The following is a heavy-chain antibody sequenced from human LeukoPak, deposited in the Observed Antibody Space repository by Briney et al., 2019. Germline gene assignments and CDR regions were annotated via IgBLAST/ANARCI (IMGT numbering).Heavy chain of an antibody. Sequence: PSETLSLTCTVSGGSISSYYWGWIRQPPGKGLEWIGYIYYSGSTNYNPSLKSRVTISVDTSKDQFSLKLSSVTAADTAVYYCARDARHGQSRYYYYYYMDVWGKGTTVTVSS. D-gene: IGHD4-11*01. CDR1: GGSISSYY. CDR3: ARDARHGQSRYYYYYYMDV. J-gene: IGHJ6*03. CDR2: IYYSGST. V-gene: IGHV4-59*01.